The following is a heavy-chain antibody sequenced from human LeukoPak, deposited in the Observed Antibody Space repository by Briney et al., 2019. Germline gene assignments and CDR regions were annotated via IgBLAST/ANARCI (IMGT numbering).Heavy chain of an antibody. V-gene: IGHV4-59*01. CDR2: IYYSGST. CDR1: GGSITSYY. CDR3: ARGRFLLAY. D-gene: IGHD3-3*02. J-gene: IGHJ4*02. Sequence: SETLSLTCTVSGGSITSYYWSWIRQPPGKGLEWIGDIYYSGSTNYNPSLKSRVTISVDTSKNQFSLNLISVSAGDTAVYYCARGRFLLAYWGRGTLVTVSS.